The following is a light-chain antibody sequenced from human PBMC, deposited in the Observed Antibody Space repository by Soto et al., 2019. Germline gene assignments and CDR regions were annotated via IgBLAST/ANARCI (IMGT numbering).Light chain of an antibody. J-gene: IGKJ5*01. V-gene: IGKV3-20*01. CDR2: GAS. CDR3: QQYGSSPPIT. Sequence: EIVLTQSPGTLSLSPGERATLSCRASQSVSSSYLAWYQQKPGQAPRLLIYGASSRATGIPDRFSGSGSGTAFTLIISRLEPEDFAVYYCQQYGSSPPITFGQGTRLEI. CDR1: QSVSSSY.